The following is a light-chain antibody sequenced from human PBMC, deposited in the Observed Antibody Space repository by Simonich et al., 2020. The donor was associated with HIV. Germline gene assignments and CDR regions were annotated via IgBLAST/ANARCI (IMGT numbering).Light chain of an antibody. V-gene: IGKV4-1*01. CDR1: QSVLYSSNNKNY. Sequence: DIVMTQSPDSLAVSLGERATINCKSSQSVLYSSNNKNYLAWYQHKPGQPPKLLIYWASTRESGVPDRFSASGSGTDFTLTISSLQAEDVAIYYCQQYYSTPPTFGQGTKVEIK. CDR3: QQYYSTPPT. CDR2: WAS. J-gene: IGKJ1*01.